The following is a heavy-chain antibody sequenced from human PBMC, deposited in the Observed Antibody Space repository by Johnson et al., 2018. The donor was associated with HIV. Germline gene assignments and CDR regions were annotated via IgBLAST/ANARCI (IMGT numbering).Heavy chain of an antibody. CDR3: ARPIARGASDI. D-gene: IGHD3-10*01. CDR2: ISYDGSNK. CDR1: GFTFRSYA. V-gene: IGHV3-30*04. Sequence: QVQLVESGGGVVQPGRSLRLSCAASGFTFRSYAIHWVRQAPGKGLEWVAVISYDGSNKYYADSVKGRFTISRANSKNSLYLQMKSLRVEDTAVYYCARPIARGASDIWGQGTMVTVSS. J-gene: IGHJ3*02.